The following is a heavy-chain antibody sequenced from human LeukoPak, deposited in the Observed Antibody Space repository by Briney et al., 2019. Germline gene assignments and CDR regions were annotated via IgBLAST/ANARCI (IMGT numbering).Heavy chain of an antibody. V-gene: IGHV3-21*01. Sequence: GGSLRLSCAASGFTFSSYSMNWVRQAPGKGLEWVSSISSSSSYIYYADPVKGRFTVSRDNAKNSLYLQMNSLRAEDTAVYYCAREPEYCSSTSCYDYWAREPWSPSPQ. CDR2: ISSSSSYI. CDR1: GFTFSSYS. D-gene: IGHD2-2*01. J-gene: IGHJ4*02. CDR3: AREPEYCSSTSCYDY.